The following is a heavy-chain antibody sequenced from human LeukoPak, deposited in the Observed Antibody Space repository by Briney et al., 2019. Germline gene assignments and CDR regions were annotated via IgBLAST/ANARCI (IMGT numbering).Heavy chain of an antibody. V-gene: IGHV4-39*01. CDR3: ASPDYGDYIFDP. CDR2: IYYSGST. Sequence: SETLSLTCTVSGGSVSSSSYYWGWIRQPPGKGLEWIGSIYYSGSTYYNPSLKSRVTISVDTSKNQFSLKLSSVTAADTAVYYCASPDYGDYIFDPWGQGTLVTVSS. D-gene: IGHD4-17*01. J-gene: IGHJ5*02. CDR1: GGSVSSSSYY.